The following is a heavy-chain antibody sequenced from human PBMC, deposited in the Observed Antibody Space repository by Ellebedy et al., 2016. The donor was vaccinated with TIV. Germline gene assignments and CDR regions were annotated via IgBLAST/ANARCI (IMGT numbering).Heavy chain of an antibody. Sequence: ASVKVSCXASVYTFTSYYMHWVRQAPGQGLEWMGIINPSGGSTSYAQKFQGRVTMTRDTSTSTVYMELSSLRSEDTAVYYCARENIVVVGYYYYGMDGWGQGTTVTVSS. CDR3: ARENIVVVGYYYYGMDG. V-gene: IGHV1-46*01. D-gene: IGHD2-2*01. CDR2: INPSGGST. J-gene: IGHJ6*02. CDR1: VYTFTSYY.